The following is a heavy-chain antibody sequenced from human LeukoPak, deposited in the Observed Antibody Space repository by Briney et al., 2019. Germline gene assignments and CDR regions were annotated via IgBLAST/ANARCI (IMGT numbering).Heavy chain of an antibody. V-gene: IGHV4-39*01. D-gene: IGHD3-16*01. J-gene: IGHJ3*02. CDR2: IYYSGST. CDR1: GGSISSSSYY. CDR3: ARTPSPEGGGAFDI. Sequence: SETLSLTCTVSGGSISSSSYYWGWIRQPPGKGLEWIGSIYYSGSTYYNPSLKSRVTISVDTSKNQFSLKLSSVTAADTAVYYCARTPSPEGGGAFDIWGQGTMVTVSS.